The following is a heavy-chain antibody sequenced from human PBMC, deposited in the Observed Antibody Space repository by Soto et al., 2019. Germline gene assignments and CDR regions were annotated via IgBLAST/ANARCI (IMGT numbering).Heavy chain of an antibody. Sequence: PGESLKISSKSSGHSFTYYWIVLVRQMPGKGLEWMGIIYPGDSDTRYSPSFQGQVTISVDKSISTAYLQWSSLKASDTAMFYCAIPMAVAGFDYWGQGTLVTVSS. D-gene: IGHD6-19*01. CDR2: IYPGDSDT. V-gene: IGHV5-51*01. J-gene: IGHJ4*02. CDR1: GHSFTYYW. CDR3: AIPMAVAGFDY.